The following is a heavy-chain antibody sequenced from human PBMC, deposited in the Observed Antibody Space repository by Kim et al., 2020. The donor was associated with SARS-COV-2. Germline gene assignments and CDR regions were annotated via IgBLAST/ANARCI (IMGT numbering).Heavy chain of an antibody. J-gene: IGHJ6*02. V-gene: IGHV3-48*03. CDR3: ARVKVVDYYYYGMDV. Sequence: DSVKGRFTISRDNAKNSLYLQMNSLRAEDTAVYYCARVKVVDYYYYGMDVWGQGTTVTVSS. D-gene: IGHD2-15*01.